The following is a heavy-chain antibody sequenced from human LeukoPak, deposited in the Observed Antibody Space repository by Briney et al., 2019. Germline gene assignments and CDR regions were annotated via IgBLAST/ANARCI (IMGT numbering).Heavy chain of an antibody. V-gene: IGHV4-4*02. Sequence: SGTLSLTCVVSGGSISSSNWCSWVRQPPGKGLEWIGEIYHSGSTNYNPSLKSRVTISVDKSKNQFSLKLSSVTAADTAVYYCATSSGWYYFDYWGQGTLVTVSS. CDR1: GGSISSSNW. CDR2: IYHSGST. J-gene: IGHJ4*02. CDR3: ATSSGWYYFDY. D-gene: IGHD6-19*01.